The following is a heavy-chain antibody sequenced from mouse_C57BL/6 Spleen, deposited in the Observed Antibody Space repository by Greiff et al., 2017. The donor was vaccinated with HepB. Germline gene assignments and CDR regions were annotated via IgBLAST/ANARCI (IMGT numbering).Heavy chain of an antibody. CDR3: ARGDSSGYGFAY. Sequence: QVQLKQPGAELVMPGASVKLSCKASGYTFTSYWMHWVKQRPGQGLEWIGEIDPSDSYTNYNQKFKGKSTLTVDKSSSTAYMQLSSLTSEDSAVYYCARGDSSGYGFAYWGQGTLVTVSA. CDR2: IDPSDSYT. D-gene: IGHD3-2*02. V-gene: IGHV1-69*01. J-gene: IGHJ3*01. CDR1: GYTFTSYW.